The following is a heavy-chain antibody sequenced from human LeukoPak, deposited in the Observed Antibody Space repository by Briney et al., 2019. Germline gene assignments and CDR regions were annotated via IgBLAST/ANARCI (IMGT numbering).Heavy chain of an antibody. CDR3: ARAGIMATTPFGY. V-gene: IGHV4-59*01. J-gene: IGHJ4*02. D-gene: IGHD5-24*01. CDR1: GGSISSNY. Sequence: SETLSLTCTVSGGSISSNYWSWIRQPPGKGLEWIGYIFYTGSTNYNPSLKSRVTISVDTSKNQFSLRLSSVTAADTAVYYCARAGIMATTPFGYWGQGTLVSVSS. CDR2: IFYTGST.